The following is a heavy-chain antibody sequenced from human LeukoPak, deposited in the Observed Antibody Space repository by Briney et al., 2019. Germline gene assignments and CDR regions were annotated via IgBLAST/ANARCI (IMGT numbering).Heavy chain of an antibody. CDR1: GLTFSNFW. CDR2: INQDGSEK. D-gene: IGHD3-3*02. J-gene: IGHJ4*02. Sequence: GGSLRLSCVASGLTFSNFWMTWVRQAPGEGLEWVASINQDGSEKYYVDSVKGRFITSRDNAKSSLYLQMDSLRAEETAVYHCARGHLWLQNWGQGTLVTVSS. CDR3: ARGHLWLQN. V-gene: IGHV3-7*03.